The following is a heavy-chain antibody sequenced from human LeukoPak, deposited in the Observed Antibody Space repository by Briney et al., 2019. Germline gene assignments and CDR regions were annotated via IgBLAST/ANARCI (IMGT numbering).Heavy chain of an antibody. CDR1: GFTFSSHA. J-gene: IGHJ3*02. CDR3: ARGGSSQWTNALDI. V-gene: IGHV3-23*01. D-gene: IGHD6-19*01. Sequence: PGGSLRLSCTASGFTFSSHAMTWVRQAPGKGLECRSSITGSGGSTFYAASVKGRFTISRGNAKNTLFLQMNSLRAEDTAVYYCARGGSSQWTNALDIWGQGTMVTVSS. CDR2: ITGSGGST.